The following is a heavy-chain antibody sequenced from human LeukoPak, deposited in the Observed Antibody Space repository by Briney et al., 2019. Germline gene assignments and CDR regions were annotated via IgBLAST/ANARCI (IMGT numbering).Heavy chain of an antibody. D-gene: IGHD5-24*01. CDR2: IIPIFGTA. J-gene: IGHJ4*02. V-gene: IGHV1-69*01. Sequence: GSSVKVSCKASGGTFSSYAISWVRQAPGQGLEWMGGIIPIFGTANYAQKFQGRVTITADESTSTAYMELSSLRSEDTAVYYCARIGRGDGYNWYYFDYWGQGTLVTVSS. CDR3: ARIGRGDGYNWYYFDY. CDR1: GGTFSSYA.